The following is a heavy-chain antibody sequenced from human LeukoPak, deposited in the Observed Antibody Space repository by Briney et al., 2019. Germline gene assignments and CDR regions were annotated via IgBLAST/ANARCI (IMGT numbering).Heavy chain of an antibody. Sequence: PEGSLRLSCAASGFSFSGKFMSWVRQAPGKGLEWVSIIHYDGKIRYAGSVGGRFTIYRDDSENTLFLQMNSLRVDDTAVYFCASGDGYLQPYWGQGTLVTVSS. V-gene: IGHV3-53*01. D-gene: IGHD2-21*01. CDR3: ASGDGYLQPY. J-gene: IGHJ4*02. CDR2: IHYDGKI. CDR1: GFSFSGKF.